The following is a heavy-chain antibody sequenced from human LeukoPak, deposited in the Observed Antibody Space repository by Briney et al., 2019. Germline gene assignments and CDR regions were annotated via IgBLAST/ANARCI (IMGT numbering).Heavy chain of an antibody. V-gene: IGHV3-21*01. Sequence: GGSLRLSCAASGFTFSSYSMNWVRQAPGKGLEWVSSISSSSSYIYYADSVKGRLTISRDNAKNSLYLQMNSLRAEDTAVYYCASGGGFYCSGGSCTFGAFDIWGQGTMVTVSS. D-gene: IGHD2-15*01. CDR3: ASGGGFYCSGGSCTFGAFDI. J-gene: IGHJ3*02. CDR1: GFTFSSYS. CDR2: ISSSSSYI.